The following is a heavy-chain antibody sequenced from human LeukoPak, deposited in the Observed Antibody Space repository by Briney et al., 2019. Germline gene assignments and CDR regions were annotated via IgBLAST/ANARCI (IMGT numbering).Heavy chain of an antibody. V-gene: IGHV4-39*01. Sequence: SETLSLTCTVSGGSISSSSYYWGWIRQPPGKGLEWIGSIYYSGSTYYNPSLKSRVTISVDTSKNQFSLKLSSVTAADTAVYYCATIPSGDSSGSSTRYFDYWGQGTLVTVSS. CDR1: GGSISSSSYY. D-gene: IGHD3-22*01. CDR3: ATIPSGDSSGSSTRYFDY. CDR2: IYYSGST. J-gene: IGHJ4*02.